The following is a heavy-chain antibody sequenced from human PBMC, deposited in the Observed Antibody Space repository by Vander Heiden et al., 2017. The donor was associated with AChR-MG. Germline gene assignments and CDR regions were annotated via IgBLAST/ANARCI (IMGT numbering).Heavy chain of an antibody. D-gene: IGHD2-2*01. Sequence: QVHLAESGGGVVQPGRSLRLSCAASGFTFRSYGMHWVRQAPGKGLEWVAVIWYDGTKKYYADSVKGRFTISRDNSKNTLDLQMNSLRAEDTAVYYCARSSLLIPGSISNWFGPWGQGTLVTVSS. CDR2: IWYDGTKK. J-gene: IGHJ5*02. CDR1: GFTFRSYG. CDR3: ARSSLLIPGSISNWFGP. V-gene: IGHV3-33*01.